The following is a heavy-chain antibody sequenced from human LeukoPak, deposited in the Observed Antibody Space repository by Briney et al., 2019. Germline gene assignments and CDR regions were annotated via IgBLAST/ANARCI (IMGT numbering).Heavy chain of an antibody. J-gene: IGHJ3*02. CDR1: GFTFSSYS. CDR3: ARPTGQWLAPLDAFDI. D-gene: IGHD6-19*01. CDR2: ISSSSSYI. Sequence: GGSLRLSCAASGFTFSSYSMNWVRQAPGKGLEWVSSISSSSSYIYYADSVKGRFTISRDNAKNSLYLQMNSLRAEDTAVYYCARPTGQWLAPLDAFDIWGQGTMVTVSS. V-gene: IGHV3-21*01.